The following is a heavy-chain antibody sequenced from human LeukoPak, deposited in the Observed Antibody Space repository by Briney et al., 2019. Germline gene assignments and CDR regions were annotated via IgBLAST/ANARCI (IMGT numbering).Heavy chain of an antibody. CDR3: ARVNYYDSSGYYYPEY. V-gene: IGHV4-61*01. CDR1: GGSIGSSSYH. D-gene: IGHD3-22*01. CDR2: IYYSGST. Sequence: SETLSLTCTVSGGSIGSSSYHWSWIRQPPGKGLEWIGCIYYSGSTNYNPSLKSRVTISVDTSKNQFSLKLSSVTAADTAVYYCARVNYYDSSGYYYPEYWGQGTLVTVSS. J-gene: IGHJ4*02.